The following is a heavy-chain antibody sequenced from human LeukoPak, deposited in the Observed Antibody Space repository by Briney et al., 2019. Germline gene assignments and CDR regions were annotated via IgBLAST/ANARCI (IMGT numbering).Heavy chain of an antibody. CDR3: AKAGAAAIFDY. CDR2: IIPIFGSG. D-gene: IGHD6-13*01. Sequence: GASVKVSCKASGGTFSSYTISWVRLAPGQGLEWMGGIIPIFGSGNYAQKFQDRVTITADESTSTAYMELSGLRSEDTAVYYCAKAGAAAIFDYWGQGTLVTVSS. V-gene: IGHV1-69*13. J-gene: IGHJ4*02. CDR1: GGTFSSYT.